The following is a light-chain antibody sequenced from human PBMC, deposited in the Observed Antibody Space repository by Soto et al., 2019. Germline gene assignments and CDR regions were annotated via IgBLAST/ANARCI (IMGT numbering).Light chain of an antibody. CDR1: QGVGST. J-gene: IGKJ4*01. CDR2: DAS. Sequence: ELVLTQSPATLSVSPGERATLSCRASQGVGSTLAWYQQEPGRAPRLLIYDASTRATGVPARFSGSGSGTEFTLTISGLQSDDFAVYYCQHYLTWPLSFGGGNRVEI. V-gene: IGKV3-15*01. CDR3: QHYLTWPLS.